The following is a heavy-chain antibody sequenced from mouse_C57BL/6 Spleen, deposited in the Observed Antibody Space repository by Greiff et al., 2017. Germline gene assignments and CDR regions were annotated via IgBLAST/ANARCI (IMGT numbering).Heavy chain of an antibody. J-gene: IGHJ1*03. CDR1: GYTFTDYN. D-gene: IGHD1-1*01. CDR3: ARWIYYGSLWGYFDV. CDR2: INPNNGGT. V-gene: IGHV1-18*01. Sequence: VQLQQSGPELVKPGASVKIPCKASGYTFTDYNMDWVKQSHGKSLEWIGDINPNNGGTIYNQKFKGKATLTVDKSSSTAYMELRRLTSEDTAVYYCARWIYYGSLWGYFDVWGTGTTVTVSS.